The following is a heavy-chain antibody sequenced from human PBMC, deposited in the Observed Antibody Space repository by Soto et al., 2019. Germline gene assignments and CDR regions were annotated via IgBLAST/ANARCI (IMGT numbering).Heavy chain of an antibody. CDR1: GFIFSNYG. Sequence: LRLSCAASGFIFSNYGISWVRQAPGKGLQWVSGISGSGGVTFYADSVKGRFTISRDNSKNTLYLQMNSLRIEDTAVYYCARELERVFDYWGQGTLVTVSS. D-gene: IGHD1-1*01. V-gene: IGHV3-23*01. J-gene: IGHJ4*02. CDR2: ISGSGGVT. CDR3: ARELERVFDY.